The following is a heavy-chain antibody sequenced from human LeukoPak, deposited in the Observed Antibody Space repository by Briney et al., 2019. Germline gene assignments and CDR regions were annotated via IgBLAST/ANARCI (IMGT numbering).Heavy chain of an antibody. J-gene: IGHJ6*03. CDR3: ASGLPPYYYDFWSENYMDV. CDR2: IIPIFGTA. Sequence: GASVKVSCKASGGTFSSYAISWVRQAPGQGLEWMGGIIPIFGTANYAQKFQGRVTITTDESTSTAYMELSSLRSEDTAVYYCASGLPPYYYDFWSENYMDVWGKGTTVTVSS. V-gene: IGHV1-69*05. CDR1: GGTFSSYA. D-gene: IGHD3-3*01.